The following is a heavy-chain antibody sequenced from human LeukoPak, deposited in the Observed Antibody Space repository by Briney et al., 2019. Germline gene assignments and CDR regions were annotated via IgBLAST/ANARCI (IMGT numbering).Heavy chain of an antibody. D-gene: IGHD2-8*01. CDR3: ARVIVLMVYAMQENWFDP. CDR2: IIPIFGTA. Sequence: GASVKVSCKASGGTFSSYAISWVRQAPGQGLEWKGGIIPIFGTANYAQKFQGRVTITADESTSTAYMELSSLRSEDTAVYYCARVIVLMVYAMQENWFDPWGQGTLVTVSS. V-gene: IGHV1-69*13. CDR1: GGTFSSYA. J-gene: IGHJ5*02.